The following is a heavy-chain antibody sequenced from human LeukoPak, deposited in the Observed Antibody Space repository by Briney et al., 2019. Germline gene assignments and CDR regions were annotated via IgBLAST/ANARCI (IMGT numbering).Heavy chain of an antibody. CDR1: GYTFTSYD. J-gene: IGHJ4*02. CDR2: MNPNSGNT. Sequence: ASVKVSCKASGYTFTSYDINRVRQATGQGLEWMGWMNPNSGNTGYAQKFQGRVTMTRNTSISTAYMELSSLRSEDTAVYYCARGMWQGQLVDYWGQGTLVTVSS. D-gene: IGHD6-6*01. V-gene: IGHV1-8*01. CDR3: ARGMWQGQLVDY.